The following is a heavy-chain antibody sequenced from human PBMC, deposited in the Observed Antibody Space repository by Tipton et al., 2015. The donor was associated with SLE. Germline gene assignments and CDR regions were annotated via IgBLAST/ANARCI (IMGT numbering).Heavy chain of an antibody. CDR3: AKDSGTPGGWFDP. J-gene: IGHJ5*02. D-gene: IGHD1-1*01. CDR1: GFTFDDYA. V-gene: IGHV3-9*01. CDR2: ISWNSGSI. Sequence: SLRLSCAASGFTFDDYAMHWVRQAPGKGLEWVSGISWNSGSIGYADSVKGRFTISRDNAKNSLYLQMNSLRAEDTALYYCAKDSGTPGGWFDPWGQGTLVTVSS.